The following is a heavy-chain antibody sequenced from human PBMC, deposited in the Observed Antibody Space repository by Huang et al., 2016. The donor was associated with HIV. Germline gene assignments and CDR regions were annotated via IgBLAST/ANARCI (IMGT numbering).Heavy chain of an antibody. D-gene: IGHD1-1*01. Sequence: QVQLQQWGAGLLKPSETLSLTCAVYGGSFSGYYWSWLRQSPGKGLEGIGEINHSGSTNYNPSRKSRLTISVDTSKNQFSRKLSSVTAADTAVYYCARERMMSWLDDHDAFDIWGQGTMVTVSS. CDR1: GGSFSGYY. J-gene: IGHJ3*02. CDR2: INHSGST. V-gene: IGHV4-34*01. CDR3: ARERMMSWLDDHDAFDI.